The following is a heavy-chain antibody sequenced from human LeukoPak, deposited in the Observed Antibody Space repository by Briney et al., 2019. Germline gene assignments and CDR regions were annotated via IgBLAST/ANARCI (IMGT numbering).Heavy chain of an antibody. CDR3: ARVKRDCSGGTCYSYDY. V-gene: IGHV3-23*01. D-gene: IGHD2-15*01. Sequence: GGSLRLSCAASRFTFNTYAVTWVRQAPGKGLEWVSAISGNGDITYYADSVGGRFTISRDNSKNTLYLQMNSLRAEDTAVYYCARVKRDCSGGTCYSYDYWGQGTLVTVSS. J-gene: IGHJ4*02. CDR1: RFTFNTYA. CDR2: ISGNGDIT.